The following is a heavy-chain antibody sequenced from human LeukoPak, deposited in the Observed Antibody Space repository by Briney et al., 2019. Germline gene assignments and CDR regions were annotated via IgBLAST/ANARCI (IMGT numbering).Heavy chain of an antibody. CDR3: ARGFPFNWNDRKYNWFDP. D-gene: IGHD1-20*01. CDR2: INHSGST. CDR1: GGSISSSSYY. V-gene: IGHV4-39*07. J-gene: IGHJ5*02. Sequence: SETLSLTCTVSGGSISSSSYYWGWVRQPPGKGLEWIGEINHSGSTNYNPSLKSRVTISVDTSKNQFSLKLSSVTAADTAVYYCARGFPFNWNDRKYNWFDPWGQGTLVTVS.